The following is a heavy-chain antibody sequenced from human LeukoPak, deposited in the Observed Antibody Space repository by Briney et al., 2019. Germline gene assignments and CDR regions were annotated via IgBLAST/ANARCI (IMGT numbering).Heavy chain of an antibody. D-gene: IGHD1-26*01. CDR2: INPNSGGT. J-gene: IGHJ4*02. Sequence: ASVKVSCKASGYTFTSYDINWVRQATGQGLEWMGWINPNSGGTNYAQKFQGRVTMTRDTSISTAYMELSRLRSDDTAVYYCARGNWELLDFDYWGQGTLVTVSS. CDR3: ARGNWELLDFDY. V-gene: IGHV1-2*02. CDR1: GYTFTSYD.